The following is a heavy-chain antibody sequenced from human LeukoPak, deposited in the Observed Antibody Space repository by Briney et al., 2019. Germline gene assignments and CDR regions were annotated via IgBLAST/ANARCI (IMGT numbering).Heavy chain of an antibody. CDR3: ARDRFSGSYPLDY. Sequence: GGSLRLSCAASGFTFSFYSMNWVRQAPGKGLEWVSYISSSGTTIYYADSVKGRFTISRDNAKNSLYLQMNSLRAEDTAVYYCARDRFSGSYPLDYWGQGTLVTVSS. J-gene: IGHJ4*02. CDR2: ISSSGTTI. CDR1: GFTFSFYS. D-gene: IGHD1-26*01. V-gene: IGHV3-48*04.